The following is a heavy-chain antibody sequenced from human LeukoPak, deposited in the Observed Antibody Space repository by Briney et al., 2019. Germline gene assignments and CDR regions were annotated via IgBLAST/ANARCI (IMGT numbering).Heavy chain of an antibody. J-gene: IGHJ4*02. CDR1: GYTLTELS. D-gene: IGHD3-3*01. V-gene: IGHV1-24*01. CDR2: FDPEDGET. Sequence: PGASVKVSCKVSGYTLTELSMHWVRQAPGKGLEWMGGFDPEDGETIYAQKFQGRVTMTEDTSTDTAYMELSSLRSEDTAVYYCATGLLRFLEWLSPPDYWGQGTLVTVSS. CDR3: ATGLLRFLEWLSPPDY.